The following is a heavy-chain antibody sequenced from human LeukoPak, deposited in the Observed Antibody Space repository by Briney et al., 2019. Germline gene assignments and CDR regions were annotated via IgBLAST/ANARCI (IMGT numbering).Heavy chain of an antibody. Sequence: ASVKVSCKASEGTFSSYAISWVRQAPGQGLEWMGGIIPIFGTANYAQKFQGRVTITADESTSTAYMELSSLRSEDTAVYYCARDGRGQLVFAYWGQGTLVTVSS. CDR3: ARDGRGQLVFAY. CDR2: IIPIFGTA. J-gene: IGHJ4*02. CDR1: EGTFSSYA. V-gene: IGHV1-69*13. D-gene: IGHD6-6*01.